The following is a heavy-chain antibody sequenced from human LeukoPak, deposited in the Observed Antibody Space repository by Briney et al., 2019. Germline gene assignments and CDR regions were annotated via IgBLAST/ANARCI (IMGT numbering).Heavy chain of an antibody. CDR1: GYTFTGYY. CDR3: ARALGYCSGGSCYSFGY. CDR2: INPNSGGT. J-gene: IGHJ4*02. D-gene: IGHD2-15*01. Sequence: ASMKVSCKASGYTFTGYYMHWVRQAPGQGLEWMGWINPNSGGTNYAQKFQGRVTMTRDTSISTAYMELSRLRSDDTAVYYCARALGYCSGGSCYSFGYWGQGTLVTVSS. V-gene: IGHV1-2*02.